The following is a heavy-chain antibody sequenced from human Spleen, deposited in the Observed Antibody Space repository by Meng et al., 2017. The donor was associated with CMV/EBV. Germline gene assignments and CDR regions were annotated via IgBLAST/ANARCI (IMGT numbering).Heavy chain of an antibody. D-gene: IGHD6-13*01. V-gene: IGHV4-39*07. CDR2: IYYSGST. J-gene: IGHJ6*02. CDR1: GGSFSNYY. CDR3: AREAAGYYYYYGMDV. Sequence: SETLSLTCSVSGGSFSNYYWTWIRQTPGKGLEWIGSIYYSGSTYYGPSLKSRVTISVDTSKNQFSLKVSSVTAADTAVYYCAREAAGYYYYYGMDVWGQGTTVTVSS.